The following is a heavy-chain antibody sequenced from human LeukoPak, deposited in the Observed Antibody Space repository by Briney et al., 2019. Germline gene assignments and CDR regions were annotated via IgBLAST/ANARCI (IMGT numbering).Heavy chain of an antibody. Sequence: ASVKVSCKASRYNFTSNAMHWVRQAPGQGLEWMGWINTNTGDPTYAQGFTGRFVFSLDTSVTTTYLQINSLKAEDTAVYYCAVGLNSRWPNWYFDLWGRGTLVTVSS. CDR2: INTNTGDP. J-gene: IGHJ2*01. D-gene: IGHD6-13*01. V-gene: IGHV7-4-1*02. CDR1: RYNFTSNA. CDR3: AVGLNSRWPNWYFDL.